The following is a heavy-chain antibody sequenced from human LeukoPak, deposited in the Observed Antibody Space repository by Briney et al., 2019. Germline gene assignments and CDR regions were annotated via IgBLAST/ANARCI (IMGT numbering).Heavy chain of an antibody. CDR2: ISGSGGST. J-gene: IGHJ6*04. Sequence: GGSLRLSCAASGFTFSSYAMSWVRQAPGKGLEWVSSISGSGGSTFYADSVKGRFTISRDNSKNTLYLQMNSLRAEDTAVYYCARGGDMMDVWGKGTTVTVSS. V-gene: IGHV3-23*01. D-gene: IGHD3-16*01. CDR1: GFTFSSYA. CDR3: ARGGDMMDV.